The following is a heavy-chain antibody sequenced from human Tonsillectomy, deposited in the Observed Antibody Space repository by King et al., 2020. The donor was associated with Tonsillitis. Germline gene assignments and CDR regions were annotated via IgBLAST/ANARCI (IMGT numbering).Heavy chain of an antibody. CDR2: IYYSGST. V-gene: IGHV4-59*12. Sequence: VQLQESGPGLVKPSETLSLTCTVSGGSISSYYWSWIRQPPGKGLEWIGYIYYSGSTNYNPSLKRRVTISVDTSKNQFSLKLSSVTASDTAVYYCARTTSYYYYYGMDVWGQGTTVTVSS. CDR1: GGSISSYY. J-gene: IGHJ6*02. D-gene: IGHD1-14*01. CDR3: ARTTSYYYYYGMDV.